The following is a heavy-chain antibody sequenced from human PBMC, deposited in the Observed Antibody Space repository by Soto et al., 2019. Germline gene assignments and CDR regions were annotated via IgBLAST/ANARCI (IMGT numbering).Heavy chain of an antibody. CDR1: GYTFTSDG. D-gene: IGHD2-8*01. V-gene: IGHV1-18*01. Sequence: QVQLVQSGAEVKKPGASVKVSCKASGYTFTSDGISWVRQAPGQGLEWMGWISAYNGNTNYAQKFQGRVTMTTDTSTSTAYMERRSLRSDDTAVYYCARRGKYYSHVVCSFYGMDFWGHGTTVTVSS. CDR3: ARRGKYYSHVVCSFYGMDF. CDR2: ISAYNGNT. J-gene: IGHJ6*02.